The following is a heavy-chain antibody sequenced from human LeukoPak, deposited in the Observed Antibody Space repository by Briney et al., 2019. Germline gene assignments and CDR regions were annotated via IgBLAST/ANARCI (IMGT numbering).Heavy chain of an antibody. Sequence: ASVKVSCKASGYTFTSYYMHWVRQAPGQGLEWMGIINPSGGSTNYAQKFQGRVTMTRDTSTSTVYMELSSLRSEDTAVYYRARGPPSYRQQLENYFDYWGQGTLVTVSS. J-gene: IGHJ4*02. D-gene: IGHD6-13*01. V-gene: IGHV1-46*01. CDR2: INPSGGST. CDR1: GYTFTSYY. CDR3: ARGPPSYRQQLENYFDY.